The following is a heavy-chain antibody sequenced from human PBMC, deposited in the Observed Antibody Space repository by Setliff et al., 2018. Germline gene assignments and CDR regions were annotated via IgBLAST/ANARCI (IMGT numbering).Heavy chain of an antibody. CDR3: TRLVRFCSRTVCQRTSGDEA. CDR1: GYTFRQSI. V-gene: IGHV1-18*01. Sequence: SVKVSCKASGYTFRQSIVSWVRQAPGQGLEWLGWIGVYSGNTYSAQRFQGRVSLTTDESTNTAYLELRGLRSDDTAVYYCTRLVRFCSRTVCQRTSGDEAWGQGTLVTVSS. J-gene: IGHJ5*02. D-gene: IGHD3-3*01. CDR2: IGVYSGNT.